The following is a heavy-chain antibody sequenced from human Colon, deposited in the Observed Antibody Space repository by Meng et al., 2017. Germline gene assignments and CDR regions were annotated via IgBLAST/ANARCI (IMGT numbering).Heavy chain of an antibody. J-gene: IGHJ4*02. CDR1: GFTLSSYW. CDR3: ARSGYKNGYDY. CDR2: LNNDGSRA. Sequence: VQLGESGGGLVQPGGSLRLSCAASGFTLSSYWMHWVRQVPGKGLVGVSRLNNDGSRADYADSVNGRFTISRDNARNTLFLQMHSLRAEDTAVYYCARSGYKNGYDYWGQGTLVTVSS. D-gene: IGHD5-18*01. V-gene: IGHV3-74*01.